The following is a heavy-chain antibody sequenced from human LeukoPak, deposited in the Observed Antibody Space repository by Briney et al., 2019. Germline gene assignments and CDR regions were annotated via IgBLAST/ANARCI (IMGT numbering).Heavy chain of an antibody. V-gene: IGHV3-30*01. CDR1: GFTFSSYA. CDR3: AKIGEYYDFWSGYFDY. Sequence: GGSLRLSCAASGFTFSSYAMHWVRQPPGKGLEWVAVISYDGSNKYYADSVKGRFTISRDNSKNTLYLQMNSLRAEDTAVYYCAKIGEYYDFWSGYFDYWGQGTLVTVSS. D-gene: IGHD3-3*01. CDR2: ISYDGSNK. J-gene: IGHJ4*02.